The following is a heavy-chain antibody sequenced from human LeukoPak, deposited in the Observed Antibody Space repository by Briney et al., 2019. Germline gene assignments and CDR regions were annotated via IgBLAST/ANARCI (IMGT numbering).Heavy chain of an antibody. CDR1: GGSISSYY. V-gene: IGHV4-4*07. CDR2: IYTSGST. Sequence: SETLPLTCTVSGGSISSYYWSWIRQPAGKGLEWIGRIYTSGSTNYNPSLKSRVTMSVDTSKNQFSLKLSSVTAADTAVYYCARDNNSGYDYYYYYYMDVWGKGTTVTISS. D-gene: IGHD5-12*01. J-gene: IGHJ6*03. CDR3: ARDNNSGYDYYYYYYMDV.